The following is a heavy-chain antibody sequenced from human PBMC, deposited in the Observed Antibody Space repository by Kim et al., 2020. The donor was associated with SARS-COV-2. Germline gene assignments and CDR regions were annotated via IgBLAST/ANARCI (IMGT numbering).Heavy chain of an antibody. J-gene: IGHJ6*02. CDR1: GGTFSSYA. Sequence: SVKVSCKASGGTFSSYAISWVRQAPGQGLEWMGGIIPIFGTANYAQKFQGRVTITADESTSTAYMELSSLRSEDTAVYYCARVEYSSSWEYYYYGMDVWGQGTTVTVSS. D-gene: IGHD6-13*01. CDR2: IIPIFGTA. V-gene: IGHV1-69*13. CDR3: ARVEYSSSWEYYYYGMDV.